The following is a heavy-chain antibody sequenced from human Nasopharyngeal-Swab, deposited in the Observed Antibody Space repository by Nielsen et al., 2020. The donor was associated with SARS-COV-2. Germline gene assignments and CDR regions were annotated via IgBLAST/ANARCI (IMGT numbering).Heavy chain of an antibody. CDR3: AGDQSGSYNFDY. J-gene: IGHJ4*02. Sequence: GESLKISCAASGFTFSDYYMSWIRQAPGKGLEWVSYISSSGSTIYYADSVKGRFTISRDNAKNSLYLQMNSLRAEDTAVYYCAGDQSGSYNFDYWGQGTLVTVSS. CDR2: ISSSGSTI. CDR1: GFTFSDYY. D-gene: IGHD1-26*01. V-gene: IGHV3-11*01.